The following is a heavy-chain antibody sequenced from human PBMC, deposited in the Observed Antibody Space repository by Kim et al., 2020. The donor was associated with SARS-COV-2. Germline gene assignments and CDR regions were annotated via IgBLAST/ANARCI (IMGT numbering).Heavy chain of an antibody. D-gene: IGHD6-19*01. CDR3: ARRGQWLVVGFDY. J-gene: IGHJ4*02. CDR2: INHSGST. Sequence: SETLSLTCAVYGGSFSGYYWSWIRQPPGKGLEWIGEINHSGSTNYNPSLKSRVTISVDTSKNQFSLKLSSVTAADTAVYYCARRGQWLVVGFDYWGQGTLVTVSS. CDR1: GGSFSGYY. V-gene: IGHV4-34*01.